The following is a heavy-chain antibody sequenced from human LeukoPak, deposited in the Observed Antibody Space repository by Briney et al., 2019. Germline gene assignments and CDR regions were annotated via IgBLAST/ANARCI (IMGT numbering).Heavy chain of an antibody. D-gene: IGHD6-13*01. Sequence: PSETLSLTCTVSGGSISSSSYYWGWIRQPPGKGLEWIGSIYYSGSTYYNPSLKSRVTISVDTSKNQFSLKLSSVTAADTAVYYCARGRIAAAGGGADWFDPWGQGTLVTVSS. CDR1: GGSISSSSYY. CDR3: ARGRIAAAGGGADWFDP. J-gene: IGHJ5*02. V-gene: IGHV4-39*07. CDR2: IYYSGST.